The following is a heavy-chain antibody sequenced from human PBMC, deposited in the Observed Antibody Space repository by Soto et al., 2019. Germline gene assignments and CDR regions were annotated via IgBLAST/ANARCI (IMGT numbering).Heavy chain of an antibody. CDR2: FDPEDGET. V-gene: IGHV1-24*01. D-gene: IGHD5-18*01. CDR3: ATKEGYGNWFDP. Sequence: ASVKVSCKVSGYTLTELSMHWVRQAPGKGLEWMGGFDPEDGETIYAQKFQGRVTMTEDTSTDTAYMELSSLRSEDTAVYYCATKEGYGNWFDPWGQGTLVTVYS. J-gene: IGHJ5*02. CDR1: GYTLTELS.